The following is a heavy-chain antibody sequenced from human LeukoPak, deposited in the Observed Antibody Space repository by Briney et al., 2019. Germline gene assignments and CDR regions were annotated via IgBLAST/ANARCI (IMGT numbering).Heavy chain of an antibody. CDR2: INPNSGGT. CDR3: AREPGFWSGYSNDY. D-gene: IGHD3-3*01. V-gene: IGHV1-2*02. J-gene: IGHJ4*02. Sequence: GASVKVSCKASGYTFTGYYMHWIRQAPGQGLEWMGWINPNSGGTNYAQKFQGRVTMTRDTSISTAYMELSRLRSDDTAVYYCAREPGFWSGYSNDYWGQGTLVTVSS. CDR1: GYTFTGYY.